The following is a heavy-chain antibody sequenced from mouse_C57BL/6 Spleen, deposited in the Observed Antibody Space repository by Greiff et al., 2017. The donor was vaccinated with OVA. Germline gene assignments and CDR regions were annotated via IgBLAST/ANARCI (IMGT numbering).Heavy chain of an antibody. CDR1: GYPIHSVY. V-gene: IGHV3-8*01. J-gene: IGHJ1*03. CDR2: ICYSGST. CDR3: ARYGYYCYYDV. D-gene: IGHD2-2*01. Sequence: EVKVVESGPGLAKPSQTLSLIRSVSGYPIHSVYWNWIRTFPGNKPEYMGYICYSGSTYYIPSLKSRISNTRDTYKHQYYLQLTSVTTEDTAADSCARYGYYCYYDVWGTGTTVTVSS.